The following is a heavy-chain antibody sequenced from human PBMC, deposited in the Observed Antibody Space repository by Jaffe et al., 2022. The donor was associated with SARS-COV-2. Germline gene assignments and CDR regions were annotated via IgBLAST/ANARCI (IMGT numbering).Heavy chain of an antibody. CDR1: GGSISSGGYS. CDR2: IYHSGST. Sequence: QLQLQESGSGLVKPSQTLSLTCAVSGGSISSGGYSWSWIRQPPGKGLEWIGYIYHSGSTYYNPSLKSRVTISVDRSKNQFSLKLSSVTAADTAVYYCARGYCSGGSCPFDYWGQGTLVTVSS. J-gene: IGHJ4*02. V-gene: IGHV4-30-2*01. D-gene: IGHD2-15*01. CDR3: ARGYCSGGSCPFDY.